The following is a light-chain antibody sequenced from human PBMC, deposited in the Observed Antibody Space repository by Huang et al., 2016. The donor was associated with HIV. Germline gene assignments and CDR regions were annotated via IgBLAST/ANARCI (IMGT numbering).Light chain of an antibody. Sequence: DIVLTQSPDSLAVSLGERATITCKSRQSVFHRATHKNYLAWFQQRPGQPPRLLLYWAATRESGVPARFRGSGSGTDFTLTISRLQADDVAVYYCQQYYIAPFTFGQGTKLEI. J-gene: IGKJ2*01. CDR2: WAA. V-gene: IGKV4-1*01. CDR3: QQYYIAPFT. CDR1: QSVFHRATHKNY.